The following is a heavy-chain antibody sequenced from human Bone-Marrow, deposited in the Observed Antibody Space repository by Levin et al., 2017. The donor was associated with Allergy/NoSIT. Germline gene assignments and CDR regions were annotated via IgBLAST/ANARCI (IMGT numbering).Heavy chain of an antibody. Sequence: SETLSLTCTVSGGSVSSGTYYWSWIRQPPGKGLEWIGYVYYTGSTNYNPSLKSRVSMSVDTSKNQFSLKLSSVTAADTAGYYCARDNIEETASVYYFDYWGQGTLVTVSS. CDR1: GGSVSSGTYY. V-gene: IGHV4-61*01. CDR2: VYYTGST. D-gene: IGHD2-21*02. J-gene: IGHJ4*02. CDR3: ARDNIEETASVYYFDY.